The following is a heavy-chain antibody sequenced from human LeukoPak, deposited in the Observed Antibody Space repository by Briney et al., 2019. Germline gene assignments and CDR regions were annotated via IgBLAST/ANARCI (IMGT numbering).Heavy chain of an antibody. CDR1: GYSFTSYW. D-gene: IGHD5-12*01. CDR3: ARLDIVATLALDS. J-gene: IGHJ5*01. CDR2: VYPGDSDT. V-gene: IGHV5-51*01. Sequence: GESLKISCKASGYSFTSYWIAWVRQMPGKGLEWMGIVYPGDSDTRYSPSFQGQVTISADKSISTAYLQWSSLKASDTAMYYCARLDIVATLALDSWGHRALVTVSS.